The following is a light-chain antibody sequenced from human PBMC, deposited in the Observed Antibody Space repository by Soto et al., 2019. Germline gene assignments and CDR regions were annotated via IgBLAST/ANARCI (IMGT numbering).Light chain of an antibody. CDR2: AAS. V-gene: IGKV1-39*01. J-gene: IGKJ1*01. CDR3: QQYNSYWT. Sequence: DIQMTQSPSSLSASVGDRVTITCRASQSISSYLNWYQQKPGKAPKLLIYAASTLYGGVPSRFSGSGSGTDFALTITSLQADDFATYYCQQYNSYWTFGQGTKVDIK. CDR1: QSISSY.